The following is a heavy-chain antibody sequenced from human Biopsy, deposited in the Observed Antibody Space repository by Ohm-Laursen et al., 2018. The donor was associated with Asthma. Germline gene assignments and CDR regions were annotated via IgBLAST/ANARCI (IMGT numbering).Heavy chain of an antibody. Sequence: SLRLSCAASGFTFSSYGIHWVRQAPDKGLEWVAVIWYDGGYKDNVDSVKGRFTISRDNSKNTLYLQMNSLRAEDTAVYYCARDLGTTRMDVWGQGTTVTVSS. CDR3: ARDLGTTRMDV. CDR2: IWYDGGYK. V-gene: IGHV3-33*01. D-gene: IGHD1-1*01. CDR1: GFTFSSYG. J-gene: IGHJ6*02.